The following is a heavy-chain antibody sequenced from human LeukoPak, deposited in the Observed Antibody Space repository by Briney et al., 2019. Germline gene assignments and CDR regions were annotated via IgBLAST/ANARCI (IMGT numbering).Heavy chain of an antibody. CDR1: GGSISSSSYY. J-gene: IGHJ4*02. CDR3: ARVPRFGEFTPYYFDY. V-gene: IGHV4-39*07. CDR2: IYYSGST. D-gene: IGHD3-10*01. Sequence: SETLSLTCTVSGGSISSSSYYWGWIRQPPGKGLEWIGSIYYSGSTYYNPSLKSRVTISVDTSKNQFSLKLSSVTAADTAVYYCARVPRFGEFTPYYFDYWGQGTLVTVSS.